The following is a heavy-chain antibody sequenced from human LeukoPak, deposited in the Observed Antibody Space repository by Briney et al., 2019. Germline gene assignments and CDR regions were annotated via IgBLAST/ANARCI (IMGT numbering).Heavy chain of an antibody. CDR3: TTDASMGATPFDY. CDR1: GLTFSNAW. J-gene: IGHJ4*02. V-gene: IGHV3-15*01. Sequence: GGSLRLSCAASGLTFSNAWMSWVRQAPGKGLEWVGRIKSKSHVGTTDYAAPVKGRFTISRDDSENTLSLQMNSLKTEDTAVYYCTTDASMGATPFDYWGQGTLVTVSS. D-gene: IGHD1-26*01. CDR2: IKSKSHVGTT.